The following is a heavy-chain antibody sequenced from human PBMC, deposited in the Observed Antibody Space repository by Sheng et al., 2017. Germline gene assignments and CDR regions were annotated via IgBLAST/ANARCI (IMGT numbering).Heavy chain of an antibody. V-gene: IGHV1-69*05. D-gene: IGHD3-16*02. CDR2: ITPIFGTP. CDR3: ARGDDYIWGSYLH. J-gene: IGHJ4*02. Sequence: QVQLVQSGAEVKKPGSSVKVSCKASGGTFSNYAISWVRQAPGQGLEWMGGITPIFGTPHYAQKFQGRVTITTDESTSTAYMELSSLRSEDTAVYFCARGDDYIWGSYLHWGRGTLVSGLL. CDR1: GGTFSNYA.